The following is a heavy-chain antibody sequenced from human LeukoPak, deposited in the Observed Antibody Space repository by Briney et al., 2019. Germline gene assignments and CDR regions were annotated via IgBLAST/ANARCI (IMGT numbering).Heavy chain of an antibody. CDR2: INSDGSGT. V-gene: IGHV3-74*01. Sequence: GGSLRLSCAASGFTFNNYWMHWVRQAPGKGLVWVARINSDGSGTNHADSVKGRFTISRDKAKNTLYLQMNSLRAEDTAVYYCTRVGNWAHGYWGQGALVTVSS. CDR1: GFTFNNYW. D-gene: IGHD1-1*01. J-gene: IGHJ4*02. CDR3: TRVGNWAHGY.